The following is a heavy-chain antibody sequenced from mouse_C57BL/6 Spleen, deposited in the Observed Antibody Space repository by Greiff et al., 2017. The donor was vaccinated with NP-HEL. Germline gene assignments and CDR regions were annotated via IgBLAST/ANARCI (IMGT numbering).Heavy chain of an antibody. CDR1: GYAFSSYW. V-gene: IGHV1-82*01. D-gene: IGHD1-1*01. Sequence: QLQPSGPELVKPGASVKISCKASGYAFSSYWMNWVTQRPGQGLEWVGRLYPGDGDTNYNGKFKGKATQTADKSSSTAYMTLSTLTSEDSAVYFCARPNHYYGSSYPDYWGQGTTLTVT. CDR2: LYPGDGDT. J-gene: IGHJ2*01. CDR3: ARPNHYYGSSYPDY.